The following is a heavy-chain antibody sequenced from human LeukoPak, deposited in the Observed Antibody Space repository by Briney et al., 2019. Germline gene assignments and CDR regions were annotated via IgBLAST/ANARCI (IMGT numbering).Heavy chain of an antibody. CDR2: IYHSGST. J-gene: IGHJ4*02. CDR3: ARGIGYCSSTSCYDDY. V-gene: IGHV4-38-2*02. D-gene: IGHD2-2*01. CDR1: GYSISSGYY. Sequence: PSETLSLTCTVSGYSISSGYYWGWIRQPPGKGLEWIGSIYHSGSTYYNPSLKSRVTISVDTSKNQSSLKLSSVTAADTAVYYCARGIGYCSSTSCYDDYWGQGTLVTVSS.